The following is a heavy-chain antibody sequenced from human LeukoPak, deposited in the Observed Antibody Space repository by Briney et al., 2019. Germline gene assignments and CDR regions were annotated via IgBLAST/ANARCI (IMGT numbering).Heavy chain of an antibody. CDR1: GFTVSSNY. CDR3: ARDGRDGYNNYFDY. V-gene: IGHV3-66*01. J-gene: IGHJ4*02. Sequence: GGSLRLSCAASGFTVSSNYMSWVRQAPGKGLEWVSVIYSGGSTYYADSVKGRFTISRDNSKNTLYLQMNSLRAEDTAVYYCARDGRDGYNNYFDYWGQGTLVTVSS. CDR2: IYSGGST. D-gene: IGHD5-24*01.